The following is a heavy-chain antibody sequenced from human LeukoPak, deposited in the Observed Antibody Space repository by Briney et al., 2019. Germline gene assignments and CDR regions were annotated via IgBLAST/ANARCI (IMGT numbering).Heavy chain of an antibody. J-gene: IGHJ5*02. V-gene: IGHV4-31*03. D-gene: IGHD2-21*02. CDR2: IYYSGST. CDR3: ARGGGDWKQPIDP. CDR1: GGSINSGGYY. Sequence: PSETLSLTCTVSGGSINSGGYYWSWIRQHPGKGLEWIGFIYYSGSTYYNPSLQSRVTISVDTSKNQFSLKLSSVTAADTALYYCARGGGDWKQPIDPWGQGTLVTVSS.